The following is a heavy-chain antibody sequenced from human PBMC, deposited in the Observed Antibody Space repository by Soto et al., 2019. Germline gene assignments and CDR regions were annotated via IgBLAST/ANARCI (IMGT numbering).Heavy chain of an antibody. D-gene: IGHD4-17*01. V-gene: IGHV1-69*01. CDR1: GGTFSSYA. Sequence: QVQLVQSGAEVKKPGSSVKVSCKASGGTFSSYAISWVRQAPGQGLEWMGGIIPIFGTANYAQKFQGRVTTTADESTSTAYMELSSLRSEDTAVYYCARGRYEAVTTYYYYGMDVWGQGTTVTVSS. J-gene: IGHJ6*02. CDR2: IIPIFGTA. CDR3: ARGRYEAVTTYYYYGMDV.